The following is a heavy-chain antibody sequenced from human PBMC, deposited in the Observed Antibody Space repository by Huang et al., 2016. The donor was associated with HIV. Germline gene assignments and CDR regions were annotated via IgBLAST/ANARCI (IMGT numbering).Heavy chain of an antibody. CDR1: GFNFLTYA. J-gene: IGHJ5*02. CDR2: INGDGLT. V-gene: IGHV1-3*01. D-gene: IGHD6-19*01. CDR3: ARDKEAGTPFFDP. Sequence: QVQLVQSGAEVEKPGASVNLSCKASGFNFLTYALHWVRQAPGQRLEGMGWINGDGLTKYSQKFQGRVTNTRDRSASTVYVDFKSLTYEDTAVYYCARDKEAGTPFFDPWGQGTVVTVSS.